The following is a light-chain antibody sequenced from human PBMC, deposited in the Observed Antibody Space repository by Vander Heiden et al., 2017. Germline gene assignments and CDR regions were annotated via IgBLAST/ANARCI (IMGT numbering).Light chain of an antibody. V-gene: IGLV2-14*01. Sequence: QSALTQPASVSGSPGQSITISCTGTSSDVGGYNYVSWYQQHPGKAPKLMIYDVSNRPSGVANRFSGSNSGNTASLTIAGLQAEDEADDYCSSYTSSSTHGVVFGGGTKLTVL. CDR1: SSDVGGYNY. CDR2: DVS. CDR3: SSYTSSSTHGVV. J-gene: IGLJ2*01.